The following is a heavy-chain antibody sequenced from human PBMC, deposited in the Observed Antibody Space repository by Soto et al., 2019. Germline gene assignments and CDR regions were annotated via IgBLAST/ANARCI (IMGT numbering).Heavy chain of an antibody. D-gene: IGHD3-3*01. CDR2: IYSSGST. CDR3: ARGQRFSDWFDP. Sequence: SEALSLTCTGSAGAISPYYWTWIRQTAGKGLEWIGRIYSSGSTKYNPALQSRVTMSLDTSNNQFSLRLTSVTAADTAVYYCARGQRFSDWFDPWGQGTLVT. J-gene: IGHJ5*02. V-gene: IGHV4-4*07. CDR1: AGAISPYY.